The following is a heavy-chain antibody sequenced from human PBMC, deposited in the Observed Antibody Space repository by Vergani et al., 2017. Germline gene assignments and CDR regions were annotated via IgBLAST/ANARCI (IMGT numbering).Heavy chain of an antibody. CDR2: IYDSRNN. J-gene: IGHJ3*02. V-gene: IGHV4-39*01. CDR1: GMSISNNNYY. D-gene: IGHD1-14*01. CDR3: GSDLRRLARNDVFDI. Sequence: QLQLQESGPRLVKPSETLSLTCSRSGMSISNNNYYWGWIRQPPGKGLEWIGSIYDSRNNNYSPYLKSRVSIPVNTSKNQFSLNLTSVTAGDSDVYCCGSDLRRLARNDVFDIWGHGTWVTDSA.